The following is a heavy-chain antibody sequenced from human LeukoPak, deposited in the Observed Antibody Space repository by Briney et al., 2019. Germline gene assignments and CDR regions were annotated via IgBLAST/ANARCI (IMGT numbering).Heavy chain of an antibody. CDR1: GGSISSYY. J-gene: IGHJ4*02. Sequence: PSETLSLTCTVSGGSISSYYWSWIRQPPGKGLEWIGYIYYSGSTNYNPSLKSRVTISVDTSKNQFSLKLSSVTAADTAVYYCARGYGYYYDSSGYSDWGQGTLVTVSS. CDR3: ARGYGYYYDSSGYSD. V-gene: IGHV4-59*12. CDR2: IYYSGST. D-gene: IGHD3-22*01.